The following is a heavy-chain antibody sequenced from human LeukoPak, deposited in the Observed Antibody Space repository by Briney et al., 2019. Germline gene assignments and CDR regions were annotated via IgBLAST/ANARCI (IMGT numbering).Heavy chain of an antibody. CDR3: ARAGDYYDSSGYSDY. CDR1: GYTFTSYG. Sequence: ASVKVSCKASGYTFTSYGISWVRQAPGQGLEWMGWISAYNGNTNYAQKLQGRVTMTTDTSTSTAYMELRSLRSDDTAVYYCARAGDYYDSSGYSDYWGQGTLVTVSS. D-gene: IGHD3-22*01. V-gene: IGHV1-18*01. J-gene: IGHJ4*02. CDR2: ISAYNGNT.